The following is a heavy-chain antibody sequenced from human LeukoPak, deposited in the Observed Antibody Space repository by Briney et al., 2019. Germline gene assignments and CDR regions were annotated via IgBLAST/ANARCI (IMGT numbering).Heavy chain of an antibody. J-gene: IGHJ4*02. V-gene: IGHV3-21*01. CDR2: ISTSSSFI. Sequence: PGGSLRLSCAASGVIFSSYSMNWVRQAPGKGLEWVSSISTSSSFISYADSVKGRFAISRDNAKNSSYLRMNSLRVEDTAVYYCAASWYCSGGNCHYRAFNYWGQGTLVSVSS. CDR1: GVIFSSYS. CDR3: AASWYCSGGNCHYRAFNY. D-gene: IGHD2-15*01.